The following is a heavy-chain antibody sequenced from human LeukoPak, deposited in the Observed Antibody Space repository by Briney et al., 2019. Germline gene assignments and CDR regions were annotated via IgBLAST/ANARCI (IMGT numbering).Heavy chain of an antibody. V-gene: IGHV3-48*01. Sequence: GGSLRLSCAVSGFTFSRYNMNWVRQAPGKGLEWVSYISSGSTSIYYADSVKGRFTISRDTAKNSLYLQMNSLRAEDTAVYYCARGSHQLWLLDHWGQGTLVTVSS. J-gene: IGHJ4*02. D-gene: IGHD5-18*01. CDR2: ISSGSTSI. CDR3: ARGSHQLWLLDH. CDR1: GFTFSRYN.